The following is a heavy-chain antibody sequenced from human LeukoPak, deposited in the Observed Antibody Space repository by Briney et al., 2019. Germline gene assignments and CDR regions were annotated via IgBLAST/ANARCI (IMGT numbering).Heavy chain of an antibody. CDR1: GFTVSTNY. V-gene: IGHV3-53*01. CDR2: IYSGGST. CDR3: ARGWVLATGAFDI. J-gene: IGHJ3*02. Sequence: PGGSLRLSCAASGFTVSTNYMTWVRQAPGKGLEWVSVIYSGGSTYYADSVKGRFTISRDNSKKMLYLQMNSLRAEDTAVHYCARGWVLATGAFDIWGQGTMVTVSS. D-gene: IGHD2-8*02.